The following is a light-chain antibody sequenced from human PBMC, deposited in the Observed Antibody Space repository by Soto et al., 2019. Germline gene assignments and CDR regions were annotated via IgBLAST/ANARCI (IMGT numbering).Light chain of an antibody. Sequence: QSALTQPASVSGSPGQSITISCTGSGSDIGGYNYVSWYQQHPGKAPQLMIYDVSYRPSGISDRFSGSKSGNTASLTISGLQPEDEADYYCSSYGASSTLFGGGTKLTVL. CDR3: SSYGASSTL. V-gene: IGLV2-14*03. J-gene: IGLJ3*02. CDR2: DVS. CDR1: GSDIGGYNY.